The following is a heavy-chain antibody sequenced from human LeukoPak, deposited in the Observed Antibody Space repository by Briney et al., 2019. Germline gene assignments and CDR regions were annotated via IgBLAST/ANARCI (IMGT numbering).Heavy chain of an antibody. Sequence: PGGSLRLSCAASGFTVSSNYMSWVRQAPGKGLEWVSVIYSGGSTYYADSVKGRFTISRDNSKSTLYLQMNSLRAEDTAVYFCAKDGDSSGYYWDSWGQGTLVTVSS. J-gene: IGHJ4*02. D-gene: IGHD3-22*01. V-gene: IGHV3-53*01. CDR2: IYSGGST. CDR3: AKDGDSSGYYWDS. CDR1: GFTVSSNY.